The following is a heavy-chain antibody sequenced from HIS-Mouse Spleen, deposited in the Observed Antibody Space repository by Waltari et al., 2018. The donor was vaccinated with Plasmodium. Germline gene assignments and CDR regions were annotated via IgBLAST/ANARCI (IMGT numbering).Heavy chain of an antibody. V-gene: IGHV1-2*02. Sequence: QVQLVQSGAEVKKPGASVKVSCKASGYTFTGYYMHWVRQAPGQGLEWMGWINPKSGGKTYAQKLQGRVTMTRDTSISTAYMELSRLRSDDTAVYYCARDGPGETSFDYWGQGTLVTVSS. J-gene: IGHJ4*02. CDR3: ARDGPGETSFDY. CDR2: INPKSGGK. CDR1: GYTFTGYY. D-gene: IGHD3-16*01.